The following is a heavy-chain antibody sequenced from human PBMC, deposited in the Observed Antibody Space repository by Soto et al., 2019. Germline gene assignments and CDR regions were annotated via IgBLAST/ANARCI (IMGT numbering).Heavy chain of an antibody. CDR1: GGSISSYY. CDR2: IYYSGST. CDR3: AGPGRDGYNRY. D-gene: IGHD5-12*01. J-gene: IGHJ4*02. Sequence: PSETLSLTCTVSGGSISSYYWSWIRQPPGKGLEWIGYIYYSGSTNYNPSLKSRVTISVDTSKNQFSLKLSSVTAADTAVYYCAGPGRDGYNRYWGQGTLVTSPQ. V-gene: IGHV4-59*01.